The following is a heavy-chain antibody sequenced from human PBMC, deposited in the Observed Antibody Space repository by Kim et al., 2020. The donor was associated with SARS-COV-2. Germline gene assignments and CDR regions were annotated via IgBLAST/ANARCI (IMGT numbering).Heavy chain of an antibody. J-gene: IGHJ4*02. V-gene: IGHV3-21*04. D-gene: IGHD6-13*01. CDR3: ARSRPYSSSFNSPWSRAPARPPNRVADYFDY. Sequence: GGSLRLSCAASGFTFSSYSMNWVRQAPGKGLEWVSSISSSSSYIYYADSVKGRFTISRDNAKNSLYLQMNSLRAEDTAVYYCARSRPYSSSFNSPWSRAPARPPNRVADYFDYWGQGTLVTVSS. CDR2: ISSSSSYI. CDR1: GFTFSSYS.